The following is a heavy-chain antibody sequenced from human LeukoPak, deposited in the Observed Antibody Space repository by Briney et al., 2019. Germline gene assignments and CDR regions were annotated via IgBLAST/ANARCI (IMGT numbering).Heavy chain of an antibody. CDR3: ARVGGSNAFDI. J-gene: IGHJ3*02. CDR2: INSDGSNT. D-gene: IGHD1-26*01. V-gene: IGHV3-74*01. Sequence: GGSLRLSCAASGFTFSSYWVHWVRQAPGKGLVWVSPINSDGSNTSYADSVKGRFTISRDNAKNTLSLQMNSLRAEDTAVYYCARVGGSNAFDIWGQGTMVTVSS. CDR1: GFTFSSYW.